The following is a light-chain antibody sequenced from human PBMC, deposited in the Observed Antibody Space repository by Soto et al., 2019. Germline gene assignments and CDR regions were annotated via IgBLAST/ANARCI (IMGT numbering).Light chain of an antibody. Sequence: DIQMTQSPSSLSASVGDRVTITCRASQSISSYLNWYQQKPGKAPKLLIYAASSLQSGVPSRFSGSGSGTEFTLTISGLQPDDFATYYCQRFDTSNAMYFFGPGTKVDIK. V-gene: IGKV1-39*01. J-gene: IGKJ2*01. CDR2: AAS. CDR1: QSISSY. CDR3: QRFDTSNAMYF.